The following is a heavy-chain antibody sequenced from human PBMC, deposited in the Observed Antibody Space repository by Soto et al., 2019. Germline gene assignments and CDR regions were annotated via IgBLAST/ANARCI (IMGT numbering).Heavy chain of an antibody. D-gene: IGHD4-17*01. V-gene: IGHV4-30-2*01. J-gene: IGHJ5*02. CDR3: ARYYGDYNNWFDP. CDR1: GGSISSGGYS. CDR2: IYHSVST. Sequence: QLQLQESGSGLVKPSQTLSLTCAVSGGSISSGGYSWSWIRQPPGKGLEWIGYIYHSVSTYYNPSLKSRVTISVDRSKNQFSLKLSSVTAADTAVYYCARYYGDYNNWFDPWGQGTLVTVSS.